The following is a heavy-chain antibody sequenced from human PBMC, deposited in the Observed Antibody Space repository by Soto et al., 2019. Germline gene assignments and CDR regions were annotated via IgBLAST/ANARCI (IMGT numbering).Heavy chain of an antibody. D-gene: IGHD3-10*01. V-gene: IGHV4-59*01. CDR3: ARKIYGSGRSGMDV. CDR2: IYYSGST. J-gene: IGHJ6*02. CDR1: GGSISSYY. Sequence: PSETLSLTCPVSGGSISSYYWSWIRQPPGKGLEWIGYIYYSGSTNYNPSLKSRVTISVDTSKNQFSLKLSSVTAADTAVYYCARKIYGSGRSGMDVWGQGTTVTVSS.